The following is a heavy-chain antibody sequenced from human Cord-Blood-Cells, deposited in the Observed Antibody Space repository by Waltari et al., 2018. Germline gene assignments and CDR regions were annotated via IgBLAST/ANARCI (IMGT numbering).Heavy chain of an antibody. D-gene: IGHD6-13*01. CDR1: GSTFSSYA. Sequence: KPGSSVKVSCKASGSTFSSYAISWVRQAPGQGLEWMGGIIPIFGTANYAQKSQGRVTITADESTSTAYMELSSLRSEDTAVYYCARNPRPYSSSWYLWFDPWGQGTLVTVSS. J-gene: IGHJ5*02. CDR3: ARNPRPYSSSWYLWFDP. CDR2: IIPIFGTA. V-gene: IGHV1-69*01.